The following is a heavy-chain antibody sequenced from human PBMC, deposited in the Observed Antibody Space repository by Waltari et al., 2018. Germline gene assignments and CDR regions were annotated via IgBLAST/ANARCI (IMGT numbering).Heavy chain of an antibody. J-gene: IGHJ4*02. CDR2: IWYDGSNK. D-gene: IGHD6-13*01. V-gene: IGHV3-33*01. Sequence: QVQLVGSGGAVVQPGRSLRLSCAASGFTLSSYGMHWVRQAPGKGLEWVAVIWYDGSNKYYADSVKGRFTISRDNSKNTLYLQMNSLRAEDTAVYYCARDPQLVPGYFDYWGQGTLVTVSS. CDR3: ARDPQLVPGYFDY. CDR1: GFTLSSYG.